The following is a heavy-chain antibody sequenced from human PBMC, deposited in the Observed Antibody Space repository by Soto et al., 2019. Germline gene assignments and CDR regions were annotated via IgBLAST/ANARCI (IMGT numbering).Heavy chain of an antibody. CDR3: ARSGTYYGLAD. CDR1: GFIFSAYS. D-gene: IGHD1-26*01. CDR2: ITTSSGTI. J-gene: IGHJ4*02. Sequence: EVQLVESGGDLVQPGGSLRLSCVASGFIFSAYSMNWVRQAPGKGLEWVSFITTSSGTIYYADSVKGRFTISRDNAKNSLYLQINSLRDEDTAVYYCARSGTYYGLADWGQGTLVTVSS. V-gene: IGHV3-48*02.